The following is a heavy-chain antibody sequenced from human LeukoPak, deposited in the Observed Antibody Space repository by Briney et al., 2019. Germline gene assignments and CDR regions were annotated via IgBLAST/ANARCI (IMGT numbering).Heavy chain of an antibody. CDR2: ISGNGGST. CDR1: GFTFSSYG. CDR3: AKAGPDPAVAGHKPFDY. J-gene: IGHJ4*02. V-gene: IGHV3-23*01. D-gene: IGHD6-19*01. Sequence: GGFLRLSCTASGFTFSSYGMDWVRQAPGKGVAWVSVISGNGGSTYYAESVKGRFTIPRDNSKNTLNLQMISLRAEDTAVYYCAKAGPDPAVAGHKPFDYWGQGTLVTVSS.